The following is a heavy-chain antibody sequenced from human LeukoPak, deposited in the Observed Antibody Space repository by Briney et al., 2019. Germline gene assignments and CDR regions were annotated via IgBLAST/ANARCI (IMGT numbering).Heavy chain of an antibody. J-gene: IGHJ4*02. CDR2: IYYSGST. D-gene: IGHD1-1*01. Sequence: SETLSLTCTVSGGSISSCSYYWGWIRQPPGKGLEWIGSIYYSGSTYYNPSLKSRVTISVDTSKNQFSLKLSSVTAADTAVYYCARHRVLEAEFDYWGQGTLVTVSS. CDR1: GGSISSCSYY. CDR3: ARHRVLEAEFDY. V-gene: IGHV4-39*01.